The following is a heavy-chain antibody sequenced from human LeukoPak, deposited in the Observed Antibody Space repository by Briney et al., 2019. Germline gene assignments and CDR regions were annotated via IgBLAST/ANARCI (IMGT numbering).Heavy chain of an antibody. J-gene: IGHJ4*02. Sequence: PGRSLRLSCAASGFTFSSYAMHWVRQAPGKGLEWVAVISYDGSNKYYADSVKGRFTISRDNSKNTLYLQMNSLRAEDTAVYYCARGGSGWYGGGQFDYWGQGTLVTVSS. D-gene: IGHD6-19*01. CDR3: ARGGSGWYGGGQFDY. CDR1: GFTFSSYA. V-gene: IGHV3-30*04. CDR2: ISYDGSNK.